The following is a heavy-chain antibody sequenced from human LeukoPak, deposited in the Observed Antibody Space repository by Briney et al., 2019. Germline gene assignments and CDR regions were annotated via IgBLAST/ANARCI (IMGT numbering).Heavy chain of an antibody. CDR3: AKCGVHDSGVYCPHFDY. D-gene: IGHD3-22*01. J-gene: IGHJ4*02. CDR1: GFTFSSYA. V-gene: IGHV3-23*01. CDR2: ISGSGGST. Sequence: PGGSLRLSCAASGFTFSSYAMSWVRQAPGKGLEWVSAISGSGGSTYYADSVKGRFTISRDNSKNTLYLQMNSLRAEDTAVYYCAKCGVHDSGVYCPHFDYWGQGTLVTVSS.